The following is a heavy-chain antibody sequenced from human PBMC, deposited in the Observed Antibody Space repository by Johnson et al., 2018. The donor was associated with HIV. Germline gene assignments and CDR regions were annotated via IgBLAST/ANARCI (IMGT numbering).Heavy chain of an antibody. V-gene: IGHV3-30*03. Sequence: QVQLVESWGGLVQPGRSLRLSCAASDSMFSSYGIHWVRQAPGRGLEWMAVISYDGSNKYYADSVKGRFTISRDNSKNTLYLQMNSLRAEDTAVYYCARDNEDIVLVGAFDIWGQGTMVTVSS. CDR3: ARDNEDIVLVGAFDI. CDR1: DSMFSSYG. CDR2: ISYDGSNK. D-gene: IGHD2-8*02. J-gene: IGHJ3*02.